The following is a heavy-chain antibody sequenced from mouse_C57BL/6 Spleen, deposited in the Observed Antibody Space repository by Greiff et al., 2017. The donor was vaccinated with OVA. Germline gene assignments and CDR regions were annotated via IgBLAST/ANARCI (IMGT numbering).Heavy chain of an antibody. CDR2: IYPGSGST. D-gene: IGHD1-1*01. Sequence: QVQLQQPGAELVKPGASVKMSCKASGYTFTSYWITWVKQRPGQGLEWIGDIYPGSGSTNYNEKFKSQATLTVDTSSSTAYMQLSSLTSEDSAVYYCARGKDYSYAMDYWGQGTSVTVSS. V-gene: IGHV1-55*01. J-gene: IGHJ4*01. CDR3: ARGKDYSYAMDY. CDR1: GYTFTSYW.